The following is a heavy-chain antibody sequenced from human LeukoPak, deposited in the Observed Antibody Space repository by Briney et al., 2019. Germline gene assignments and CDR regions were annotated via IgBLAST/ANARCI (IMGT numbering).Heavy chain of an antibody. CDR1: GGSISSYY. D-gene: IGHD1-26*01. V-gene: IGHV4-4*07. Sequence: SETLSLTCTVSGGSISSYYWSWIRQPAGKGLEWIGRIYTSGSTNYNPSLKSRVTMSVDTSKNQFSPKLSSVTAADTAVYYCARDLVGATTDYYYYYMDVWGKGTTVTVSS. CDR2: IYTSGST. CDR3: ARDLVGATTDYYYYYMDV. J-gene: IGHJ6*03.